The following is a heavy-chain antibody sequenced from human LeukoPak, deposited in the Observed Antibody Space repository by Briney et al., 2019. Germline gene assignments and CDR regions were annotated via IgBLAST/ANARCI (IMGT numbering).Heavy chain of an antibody. V-gene: IGHV1-2*02. Sequence: ASVKVSCEASGYTFTGYYMHWVRQAPGQGLEWMGWINPNSGGTNYAQKFQGRVTMTRDTSISTAYMELSRLRSDDTAVYYCARDIGRTRDNAFDIWGQGTMVTVSS. D-gene: IGHD2-2*01. CDR2: INPNSGGT. J-gene: IGHJ3*02. CDR1: GYTFTGYY. CDR3: ARDIGRTRDNAFDI.